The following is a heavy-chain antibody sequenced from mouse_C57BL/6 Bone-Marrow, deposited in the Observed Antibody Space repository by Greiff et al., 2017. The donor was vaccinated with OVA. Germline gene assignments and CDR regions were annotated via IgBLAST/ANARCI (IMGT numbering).Heavy chain of an antibody. V-gene: IGHV2-6-1*01. D-gene: IGHD1-1*01. CDR1: GFALTSYG. J-gene: IGHJ2*01. CDR2: IWSDGST. Sequence: VQLKESGPGLVAPSQTLSITCTASGFALTSYGVHWVRQPPGKGLEWLVVIWSDGSTTYNSALKSRLSISKDNSKSQVILKMNSLQTDDTAMYYCARHDDTTGFDYWGQGTTLTVSS. CDR3: ARHDDTTGFDY.